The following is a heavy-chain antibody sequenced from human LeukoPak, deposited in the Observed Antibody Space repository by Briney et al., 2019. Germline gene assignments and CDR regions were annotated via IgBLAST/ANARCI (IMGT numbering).Heavy chain of an antibody. J-gene: IGHJ6*03. CDR2: MNPNSGNT. D-gene: IGHD3-9*01. CDR1: GYTFTSYD. V-gene: IGHV1-8*01. CDR3: ARGRRYFDWLLSLEDYYYMDV. Sequence: ASVKVSCKASGYTFTSYDINWVRQASGQGLDGMGWMNPNSGNTGYAQKFQGRVTMSWNTSISTAYMELRSVRSEDKAVYYCARGRRYFDWLLSLEDYYYMDVWGKGTTVTISS.